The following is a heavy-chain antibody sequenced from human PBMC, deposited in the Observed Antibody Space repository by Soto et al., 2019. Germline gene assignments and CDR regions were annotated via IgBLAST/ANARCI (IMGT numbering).Heavy chain of an antibody. D-gene: IGHD2-2*01. CDR3: AALDCSSATCYGGGYFDP. V-gene: IGHV4-34*01. J-gene: IGHJ5*02. CDR2: ITHRGIT. Sequence: SEMLSLTYAVCGGSVTDYYWNWIRQPPGKGLEWIGHITHRGITEYNPSLESRPTMSIDTSEKQFFLRLSSVTAADTALYFCAALDCSSATCYGGGYFDPWGQGTLVTVSS. CDR1: GGSVTDYY.